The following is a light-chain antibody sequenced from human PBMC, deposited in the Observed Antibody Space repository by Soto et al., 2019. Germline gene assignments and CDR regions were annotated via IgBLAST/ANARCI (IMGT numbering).Light chain of an antibody. Sequence: IQMTQSPSTLSASVGDRVTFTCRASQSLSKWLAWYQQKPGKAPKLLIYDASSLESGVPSRFSGSGSGTEFTLTVSSLQPDDFASYYCQQYKDYSPTFGQGTKLEIK. V-gene: IGKV1-5*01. CDR3: QQYKDYSPT. J-gene: IGKJ2*01. CDR2: DAS. CDR1: QSLSKW.